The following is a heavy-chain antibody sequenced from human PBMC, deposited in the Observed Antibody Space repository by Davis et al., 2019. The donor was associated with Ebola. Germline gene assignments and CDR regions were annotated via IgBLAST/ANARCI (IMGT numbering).Heavy chain of an antibody. Sequence: AASVKVSCKASGYTFSIYGLSWVRQAPGQGLEWMGWINPYNDNTDYAQNFQGRVTVTTDTSTSTVYMELRSLRSDDTAVYFCARDEFDYWGQGTLVTVSS. CDR2: INPYNDNT. V-gene: IGHV1-18*01. CDR3: ARDEFDY. J-gene: IGHJ4*02. CDR1: GYTFSIYG.